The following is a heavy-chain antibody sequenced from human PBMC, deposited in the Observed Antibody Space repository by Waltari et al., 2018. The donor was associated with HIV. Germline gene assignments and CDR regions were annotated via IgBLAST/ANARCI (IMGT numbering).Heavy chain of an antibody. Sequence: EVHLVESGDGLVQPGRYLKLSGKASGFNFGAYAVTCFRQAPGKGLEWVGFIRSKPYGGTREYAASVKGRFTISRDDSKNIAFLQMDSLKIEDTAVYYCARGVNLRCTGDCYSAYWGQGTLVTVSS. D-gene: IGHD2-21*02. CDR3: ARGVNLRCTGDCYSAY. J-gene: IGHJ4*02. V-gene: IGHV3-49*03. CDR1: GFNFGAYA. CDR2: IRSKPYGGTR.